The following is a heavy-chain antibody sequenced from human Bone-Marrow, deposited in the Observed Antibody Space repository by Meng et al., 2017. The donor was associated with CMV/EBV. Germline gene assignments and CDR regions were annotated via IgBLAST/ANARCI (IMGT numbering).Heavy chain of an antibody. J-gene: IGHJ6*02. CDR2: IYYSGST. D-gene: IGHD6-13*01. CDR3: ARVGYYYYYGMDV. V-gene: IGHV4-59*01. CDR1: GGSISSYY. Sequence: SETLSLTCTVSGGSISSYYWSWIRQPPGKGLEWIGYIYYSGSTNYNPSLKSRVTISVDTSKNQFSLKLSSVTAADTAVYYCARVGYYYYYGMDVWGQGTTVPVSS.